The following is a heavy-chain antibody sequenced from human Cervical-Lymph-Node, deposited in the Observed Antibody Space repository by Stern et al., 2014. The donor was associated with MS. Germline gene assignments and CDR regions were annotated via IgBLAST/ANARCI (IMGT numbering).Heavy chain of an antibody. D-gene: IGHD1-1*01. CDR2: ISYDGNDK. CDR3: AKDSQSRTTYHYYGMDV. V-gene: IGHV3-30*18. J-gene: IGHJ6*02. Sequence: DQLVESGGGVVQPGRSLRLSCAASGFIFRTYGMHWVRQAPGKGLEWVAVISYDGNDKYSADSVKGRFTISRDNSKNTLYLQMNSLKTEDTAVYYCAKDSQSRTTYHYYGMDVWGQGTTVAVSS. CDR1: GFIFRTYG.